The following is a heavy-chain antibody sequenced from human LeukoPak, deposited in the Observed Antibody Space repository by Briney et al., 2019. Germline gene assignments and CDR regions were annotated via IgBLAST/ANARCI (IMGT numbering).Heavy chain of an antibody. CDR2: INSDGSST. J-gene: IGHJ4*02. Sequence: SGGSLRLSCAASGFTFSSYWMHWVRQAPGKGLVWVSRINSDGSSTNYADSVKGRFTISRDNAKNSLYLQMNSLRAEDTAVYYCARGTIAAAGYYYFDYWGQGTQVTVSS. CDR3: ARGTIAAAGYYYFDY. V-gene: IGHV3-74*01. D-gene: IGHD6-13*01. CDR1: GFTFSSYW.